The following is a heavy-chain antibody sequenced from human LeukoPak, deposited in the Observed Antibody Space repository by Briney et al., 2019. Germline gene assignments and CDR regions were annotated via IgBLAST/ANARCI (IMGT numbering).Heavy chain of an antibody. D-gene: IGHD2-2*01. V-gene: IGHV4-30-2*01. CDR3: ARDLVFGLVVVPAAI. CDR2: IYHSGST. CDR1: GGSISSGGHS. J-gene: IGHJ4*02. Sequence: PSQTLSLTCAVSGGSISSGGHSWSWIRQPPGKGLEWIGYIYHSGSTYYNPSLKSRVTISVDRSKNQFSLKLSSVTAADTAVYYCARDLVFGLVVVPAAIWGQGTLVTVSS.